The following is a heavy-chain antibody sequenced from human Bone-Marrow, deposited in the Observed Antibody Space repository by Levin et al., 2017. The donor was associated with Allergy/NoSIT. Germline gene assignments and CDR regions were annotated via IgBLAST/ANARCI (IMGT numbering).Heavy chain of an antibody. Sequence: SQTLSLTCTVSGGSVTTGTYYWSWLRQPPGKGLEWIGYIYHSGSTKYSPSLERRVTISIDRSKNQFSLKLRLVTAADTAVYYCAREYFGEVNWFDPWGQGTLVTVSS. CDR2: IYHSGST. CDR1: GGSVTTGTYY. D-gene: IGHD3-10*01. CDR3: AREYFGEVNWFDP. J-gene: IGHJ5*02. V-gene: IGHV4-61*01.